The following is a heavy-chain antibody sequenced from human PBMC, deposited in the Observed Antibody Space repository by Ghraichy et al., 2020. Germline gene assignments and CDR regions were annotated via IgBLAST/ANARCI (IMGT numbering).Heavy chain of an antibody. CDR1: GFSVSVYW. D-gene: IGHD1-1*01. V-gene: IGHV3-74*01. CDR2: ITGDGST. Sequence: GGSLRLSCAASGFSVSVYWMHWVRQVPGRGLVWISHITGDGSTNYADSVKGRFTISRDNAKNTLYLQMNSLRAEDTAVYYCAREMGNWNGPDYWGQGTLVTVSS. J-gene: IGHJ4*02. CDR3: AREMGNWNGPDY.